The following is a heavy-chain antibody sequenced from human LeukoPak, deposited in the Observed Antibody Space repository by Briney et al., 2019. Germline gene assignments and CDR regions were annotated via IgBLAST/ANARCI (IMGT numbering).Heavy chain of an antibody. CDR1: GFTFSSYG. D-gene: IGHD1-26*01. CDR3: AKVGSSGSYYAELDY. Sequence: PGRSLRLSCAASGFTFSSYGMHWVRQAPGKGLGWVAVISYDGSNKYYADSVKGRFTISRDNSKNSLYLQMNSLRTEDTALYYCAKVGSSGSYYAELDYWGQGTLVTVSS. J-gene: IGHJ4*02. CDR2: ISYDGSNK. V-gene: IGHV3-30*18.